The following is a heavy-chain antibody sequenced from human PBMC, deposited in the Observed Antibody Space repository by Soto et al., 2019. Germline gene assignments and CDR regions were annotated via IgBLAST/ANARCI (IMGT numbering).Heavy chain of an antibody. CDR1: GYSFTNYG. V-gene: IGHV1-18*01. CDR3: ARDRGVAPPVAGNTHYYYYMDV. Sequence: QDQLVQSGGEVKKPGASVKVSCKASGYSFTNYGITWVRQAPGQGFEWMGWISAYNGDTNYAQKLQGRVTMTTDASTSTAYLELRRLRSDVTAVYYCARDRGVAPPVAGNTHYYYYMDVWGKGTTVTVSS. CDR2: ISAYNGDT. D-gene: IGHD6-13*01. J-gene: IGHJ6*03.